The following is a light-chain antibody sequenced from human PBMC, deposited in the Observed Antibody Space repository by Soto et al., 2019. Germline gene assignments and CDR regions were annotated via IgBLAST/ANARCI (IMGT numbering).Light chain of an antibody. Sequence: EVVLTQSPGTLSLSPGERATLSCRASQSVSNNYLAWYQQKPGQAPRILIFAASSRATGIPDRFSGSGSGTDFTLTISRLEPGDFAVYYCQQYGYPSWTFGQGTKVDIK. CDR2: AAS. V-gene: IGKV3-20*01. J-gene: IGKJ1*01. CDR3: QQYGYPSWT. CDR1: QSVSNNY.